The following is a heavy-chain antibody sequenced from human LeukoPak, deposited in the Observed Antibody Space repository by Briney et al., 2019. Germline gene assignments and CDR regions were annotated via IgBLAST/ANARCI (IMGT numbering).Heavy chain of an antibody. CDR3: ARGGAAPYCFDY. Sequence: PSETPSLTCAVSGGSISSGGYSWSWIRQPPGKGLEWIGYIYHGGSTYYNSSLKNRVTMSVDGSKNQFSLKLNSVTAADTAVYYCARGGAAPYCFDYWGPGTLVTVSS. V-gene: IGHV4-30-2*01. D-gene: IGHD6-13*01. CDR1: GGSISSGGYS. J-gene: IGHJ4*02. CDR2: IYHGGST.